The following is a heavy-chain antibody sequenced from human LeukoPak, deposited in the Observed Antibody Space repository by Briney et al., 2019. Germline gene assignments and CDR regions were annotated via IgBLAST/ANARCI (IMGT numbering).Heavy chain of an antibody. J-gene: IGHJ4*02. D-gene: IGHD2-21*02. V-gene: IGHV3-48*03. CDR3: ARPTYCGGDCLSVYYFDY. CDR2: ISSSGSTI. CDR1: GFTFSSYE. Sequence: GGSLRLSCAASGFTFSSYEMNWVRQAPGKGLEWVSYISSSGSTIYYADSVKGRFTISRDNAKNSLYLQMNNLRAEDTAVYYCARPTYCGGDCLSVYYFDYWGQGTLVTVSS.